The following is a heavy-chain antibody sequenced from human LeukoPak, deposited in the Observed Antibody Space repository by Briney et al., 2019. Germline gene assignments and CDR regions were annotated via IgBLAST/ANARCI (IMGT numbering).Heavy chain of an antibody. Sequence: GASVKVSCKASGYTFTSYGISWVRQAPGQGLEWMGWISAYNGDTNYAQNVQGRVTMTIDTSTRTAYMDLRGLRSDDTAVYYCARSWRALQEHYYGSQTPGGKIDPWGQGTLVIVSS. J-gene: IGHJ5*02. CDR3: ARSWRALQEHYYGSQTPGGKIDP. CDR2: ISAYNGDT. V-gene: IGHV1-18*01. D-gene: IGHD3-10*01. CDR1: GYTFTSYG.